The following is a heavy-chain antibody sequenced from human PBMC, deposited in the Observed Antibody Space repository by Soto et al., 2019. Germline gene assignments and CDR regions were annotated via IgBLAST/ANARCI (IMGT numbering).Heavy chain of an antibody. CDR1: VYTFTSYA. V-gene: IGHV1-3*01. CDR2: INAGNGNT. Sequence: ASVKVSCKASVYTFTSYAIDCVRQAPGQRLEWMGWINAGNGNTKYSQKFQGRVTITRDTSASTAYMELSSLRSEDTAVYYCARDKRYCSGGSCYIVVNWFDPWGQGTQVTVSS. CDR3: ARDKRYCSGGSCYIVVNWFDP. J-gene: IGHJ5*02. D-gene: IGHD2-15*01.